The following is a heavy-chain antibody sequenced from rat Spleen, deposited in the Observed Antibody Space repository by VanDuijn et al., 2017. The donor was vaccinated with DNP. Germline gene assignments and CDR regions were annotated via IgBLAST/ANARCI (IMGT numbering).Heavy chain of an antibody. D-gene: IGHD1-12*01. Sequence: EVQLVESGGGLVQPGGSLKLSCVASGFTFSNYGMHWIRQAPTKGLEWVASISPSGGSTYYRDSVKGRFTISRDNAKSTQYLQMDSLRSEDTATYYCATRDSYGAYYYAMDAWGQGTLVTVSS. J-gene: IGHJ3*01. V-gene: IGHV5-19*01. CDR1: GFTFSNYG. CDR2: ISPSGGST. CDR3: ATRDSYGAYYYAMDA.